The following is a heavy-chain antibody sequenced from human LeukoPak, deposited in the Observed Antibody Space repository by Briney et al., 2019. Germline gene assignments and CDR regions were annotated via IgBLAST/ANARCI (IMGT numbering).Heavy chain of an antibody. V-gene: IGHV3-7*01. CDR3: ARDRKYQLPNYYYYYMDV. CDR2: INLDGSER. D-gene: IGHD2-2*01. J-gene: IGHJ6*03. CDR1: GVIFSNYW. Sequence: GGSLRLSCGASGVIFSNYWIRWVRQAPGKGLEWVANINLDGSERNYVDSVKGRFTISRDNAKNSLYLQKNSLRAEDTAVYYCARDRKYQLPNYYYYYMDVWGKGTTVTVSS.